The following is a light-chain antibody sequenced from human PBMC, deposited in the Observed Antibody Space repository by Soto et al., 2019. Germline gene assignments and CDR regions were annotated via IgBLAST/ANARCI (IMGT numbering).Light chain of an antibody. J-gene: IGKJ1*01. V-gene: IGKV3-15*01. CDR1: QSVSSN. CDR3: QQSYSTPQT. CDR2: GAS. Sequence: EVVMTQSPATLSVSPGERATLSCRASQSVSSNLAWYQQKVGQAPRLLMYGASVRATGVPTRFSGSGSGTDFTLTISSLQPEDFATYYCQQSYSTPQTFGQGTKVDIK.